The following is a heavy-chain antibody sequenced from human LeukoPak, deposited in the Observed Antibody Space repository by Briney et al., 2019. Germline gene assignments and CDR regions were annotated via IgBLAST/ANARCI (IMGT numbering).Heavy chain of an antibody. CDR2: ISTSGST. D-gene: IGHD3-10*01. V-gene: IGHV4-61*02. J-gene: IGHJ6*03. Sequence: SETLSLTCSVSGGFISSDSYYWTWIRQPAGEGLEWIGRISTSGSTNYNPSLKSRVTISVDTSKNQFSLKLSSVTAADTAVYYCARYGMVRGVIYYYYYMDVWGKGTTVTISS. CDR1: GGFISSDSYY. CDR3: ARYGMVRGVIYYYYYMDV.